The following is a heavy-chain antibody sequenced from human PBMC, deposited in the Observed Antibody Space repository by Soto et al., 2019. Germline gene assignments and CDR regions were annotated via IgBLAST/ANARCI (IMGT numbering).Heavy chain of an antibody. D-gene: IGHD2-21*02. CDR2: INHSGTI. CDR1: GGSFSGYY. Sequence: SETLSLTCAVYGGSFSGYYWTWIRQPPGKGLEWIGEINHSGTINFNPSLKSRLTISLDTSKKHFSLKLSSVTDADTAAYYCARADRTLVTSYSLDVWGQGTTVTV. J-gene: IGHJ6*02. CDR3: ARADRTLVTSYSLDV. V-gene: IGHV4-34*01.